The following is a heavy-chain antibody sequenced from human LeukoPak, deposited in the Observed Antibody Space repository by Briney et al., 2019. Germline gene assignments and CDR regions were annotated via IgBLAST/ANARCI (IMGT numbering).Heavy chain of an antibody. CDR2: INSNTGNP. V-gene: IGHV7-4-1*02. D-gene: IGHD3/OR15-3a*01. J-gene: IGHJ4*02. CDR3: ARGKIGFWTGYYFLDY. CDR1: GGTFSSYA. Sequence: ASVKVSCKASGGTFSSYAINWVRQAPGQGLEWMGWINSNTGNPTYAQGFTGRFVFSLDTSVSTAYLQISSLKPEDTAVYYCARGKIGFWTGYYFLDYWGQGTLVTVSS.